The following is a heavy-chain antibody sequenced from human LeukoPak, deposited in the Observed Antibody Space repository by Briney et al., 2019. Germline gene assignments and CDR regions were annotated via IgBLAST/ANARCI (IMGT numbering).Heavy chain of an antibody. J-gene: IGHJ4*02. CDR1: GFTFSSQG. V-gene: IGHV3-33*01. Sequence: GGSLRLSCAASGFTFSSQGMHWVRQAPGEGLEWVALIWYDGGNKYYADSVKGRFTISRDNSKNTLYLQMSSLRAEDTAVYYCARGYDTSGYYHDYWGQGTLVTVSS. CDR3: ARGYDTSGYYHDY. D-gene: IGHD3-22*01. CDR2: IWYDGGNK.